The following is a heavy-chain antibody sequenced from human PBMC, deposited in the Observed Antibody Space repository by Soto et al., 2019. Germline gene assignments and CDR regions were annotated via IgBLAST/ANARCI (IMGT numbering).Heavy chain of an antibody. J-gene: IGHJ4*02. D-gene: IGHD6-19*01. CDR1: GGTFSRYA. V-gene: IGHV3-23*01. CDR2: ISGSGGST. CDR3: AKELHTSSGWSQVIY. Sequence: SCKASGGTFSRYAMSWVRQAPGKGLEWVSAISGSGGSTYYADSVKGRFTISRDNSKNTLYLQMNSLRAEDTAVYYCAKELHTSSGWSQVIYWGQGTLVTV.